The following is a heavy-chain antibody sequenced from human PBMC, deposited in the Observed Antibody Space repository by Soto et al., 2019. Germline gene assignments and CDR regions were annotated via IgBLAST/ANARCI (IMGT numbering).Heavy chain of an antibody. CDR2: INPGNGNT. CDR3: ARGGGSYGYYFDY. J-gene: IGHJ4*02. Sequence: QVQLVQSGAEVKRPGASVKVSCKASGYTFTSYAMHWVRQAPGQRLEWMGWINPGNGNTHYSQKFQGRVSITRDTSASTANMELSSLRSEDTAVYYCARGGGSYGYYFDYWGQGTLVTVSS. CDR1: GYTFTSYA. V-gene: IGHV1-3*01. D-gene: IGHD1-26*01.